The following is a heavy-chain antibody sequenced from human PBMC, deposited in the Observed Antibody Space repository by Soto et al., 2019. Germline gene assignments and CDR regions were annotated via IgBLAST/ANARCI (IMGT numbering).Heavy chain of an antibody. Sequence: SETLSLTCTVSGGSISSYYWSWIRQPPGKGLEWIGYIYYSGSTNYNPSLKSRVTISVDTSKNQFSLKLSSVTAADTAVYYCARVSYGSGSPVLTRWGQGTLVTVSS. J-gene: IGHJ4*02. V-gene: IGHV4-59*01. CDR2: IYYSGST. D-gene: IGHD3-10*01. CDR3: ARVSYGSGSPVLTR. CDR1: GGSISSYY.